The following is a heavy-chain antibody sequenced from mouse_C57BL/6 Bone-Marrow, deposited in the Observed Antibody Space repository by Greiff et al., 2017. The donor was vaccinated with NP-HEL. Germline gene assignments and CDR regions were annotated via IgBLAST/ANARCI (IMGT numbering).Heavy chain of an antibody. V-gene: IGHV1-15*01. Sequence: LVESGAELVRPGASVTLSCKASGYTFTDYEMHWVKQTPVHGLEWIGAIDPETGGTAYDQKFKGKAILTADKSSSTAYMELRSLTSEDSAVYYCTRTVVAHWYFDVWGTGTTVTVSS. D-gene: IGHD1-1*01. CDR3: TRTVVAHWYFDV. J-gene: IGHJ1*03. CDR2: IDPETGGT. CDR1: GYTFTDYE.